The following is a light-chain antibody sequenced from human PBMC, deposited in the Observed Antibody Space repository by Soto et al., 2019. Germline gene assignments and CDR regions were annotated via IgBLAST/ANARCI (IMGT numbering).Light chain of an antibody. CDR1: QSVSSN. CDR3: QQDNDWPT. V-gene: IGKV3-15*01. CDR2: GAS. Sequence: EIVLTQSPGFLSLYPWEEATLSCRASQSVSSNLAWYQLKPGQAPRLLIYGASTRATGIPARFSGSGSGTEFTLTISSLQSEDFAVYDCQQDNDWPTFGQGTKVDIK. J-gene: IGKJ1*01.